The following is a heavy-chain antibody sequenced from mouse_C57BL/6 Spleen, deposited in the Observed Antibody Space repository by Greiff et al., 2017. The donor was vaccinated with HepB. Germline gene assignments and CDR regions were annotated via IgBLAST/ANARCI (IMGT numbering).Heavy chain of an antibody. D-gene: IGHD4-1*01. J-gene: IGHJ3*01. CDR1: GYAFSSYW. Sequence: QVQLKQSGAELVKPGASVKLSCKASGYAFSSYWMNWVKQRPGKGLEWIGQIYPGDGDTNYNGKFKGKATLTADQSSSTAYMQLSSLTSEDSAVYFCARGSNWEGFAYWGQGTLVTVSA. V-gene: IGHV1-80*01. CDR3: ARGSNWEGFAY. CDR2: IYPGDGDT.